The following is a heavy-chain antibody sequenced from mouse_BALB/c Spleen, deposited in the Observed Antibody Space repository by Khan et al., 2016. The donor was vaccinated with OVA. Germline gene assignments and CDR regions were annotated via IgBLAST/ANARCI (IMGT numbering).Heavy chain of an antibody. J-gene: IGHJ3*01. CDR2: ISPGSGDT. CDR1: GYTFTDYY. Sequence: VQLQESGAELARPGASVKLSCKASGYTFTDYYINWVKQRTGQGLEWIGEISPGSGDTYYNEKFKGKATLTAAKSSTPAYMQLSSLTSEASAVYFCARRNYFGYTFAYWGQGTLVIVSA. V-gene: IGHV1-77*01. CDR3: ARRNYFGYTFAY. D-gene: IGHD1-2*01.